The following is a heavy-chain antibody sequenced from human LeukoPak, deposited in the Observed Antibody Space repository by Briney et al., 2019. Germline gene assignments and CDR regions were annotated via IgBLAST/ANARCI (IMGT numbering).Heavy chain of an antibody. J-gene: IGHJ4*02. Sequence: GASLKVSCKASGYTFTSYGISWVRQAPGQGLEWMGWISAYNGNTNYAQKLQGRVTITRNTSISTAYMELSSLRSEDTAVYYCARGLPLDYWGQGTLVTVSS. CDR1: GYTFTSYG. CDR2: ISAYNGNT. CDR3: ARGLPLDY. V-gene: IGHV1-18*01.